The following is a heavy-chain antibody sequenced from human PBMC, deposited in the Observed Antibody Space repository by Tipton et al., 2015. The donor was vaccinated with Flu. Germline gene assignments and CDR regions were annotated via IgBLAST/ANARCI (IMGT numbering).Heavy chain of an antibody. CDR3: ARGGSSWHLGRYPDDY. CDR2: IKQDGSEK. Sequence: SLRLSCAASGFTFSSYWMSWVRQAPGKGLEWVANIKQDGSEKYYVDSVKGRFTISRDNAKNSLYLQMNSLRAEDTAVYYCARGGSSWHLGRYPDDYWGQGTLVTVSS. V-gene: IGHV3-7*01. J-gene: IGHJ4*02. CDR1: GFTFSSYW. D-gene: IGHD6-13*01.